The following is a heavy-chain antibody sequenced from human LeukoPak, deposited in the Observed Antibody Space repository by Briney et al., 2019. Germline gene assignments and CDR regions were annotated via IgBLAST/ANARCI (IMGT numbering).Heavy chain of an antibody. CDR2: MNPNSGNT. Sequence: ASVKVSCKASGYTFTSYDINWVRQTTGQGLEWMGWMNPNSGNTGYAQKFQGRVTITRNTSISTAYMELSSLRSEDTAVYYCARGVLRNRGFDPWGQGTLVTVSS. D-gene: IGHD3-3*01. V-gene: IGHV1-8*03. CDR1: GYTFTSYD. CDR3: ARGVLRNRGFDP. J-gene: IGHJ5*02.